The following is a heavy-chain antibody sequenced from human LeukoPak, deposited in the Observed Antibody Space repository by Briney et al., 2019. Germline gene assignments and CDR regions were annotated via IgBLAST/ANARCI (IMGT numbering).Heavy chain of an antibody. CDR3: ATRADYYDSSGYLVY. CDR1: GFNFNYYG. V-gene: IGHV3-30*03. D-gene: IGHD3-22*01. CDR2: ISYDGSNK. J-gene: IGHJ4*02. Sequence: QPGGSLRLSCAASGFNFNYYGMDWVRQAPGKGLEWVAVISYDGSNKYYADSVKGRFTISRDNSKNTLYLQMNSLRAEDTAVYYCATRADYYDSSGYLVYWGQGTLVTVSS.